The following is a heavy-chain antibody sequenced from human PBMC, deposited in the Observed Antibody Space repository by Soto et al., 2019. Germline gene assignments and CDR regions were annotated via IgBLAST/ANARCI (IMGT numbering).Heavy chain of an antibody. D-gene: IGHD1-20*01. V-gene: IGHV4-30-4*01. Sequence: TLSLPRTFSGGSITSGDFYWSWVRQPPGKGLEWIGYIYYSGSTYYNPSLKSRVTISVDTSKNQFSLKLSSVTAADTAVYYCARDGSYNWNLRWFDPWGQGTLVTVSS. CDR2: IYYSGST. CDR3: ARDGSYNWNLRWFDP. CDR1: GGSITSGDFY. J-gene: IGHJ5*02.